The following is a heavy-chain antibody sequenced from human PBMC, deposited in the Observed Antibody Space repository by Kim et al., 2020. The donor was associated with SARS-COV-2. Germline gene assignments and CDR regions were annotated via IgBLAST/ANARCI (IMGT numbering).Heavy chain of an antibody. V-gene: IGHV3-23*01. J-gene: IGHJ4*02. D-gene: IGHD6-19*01. CDR1: GFAFGSYG. CDR2: ISGGGART. CDR3: AKATGYDTGWFNDY. Sequence: GGSLRLSCAASGFAFGSYGMTWVRQVPGKGREWVSGISGGGARTYYTDSVKGRFIVSRDNSKNTLHLQLNSLRADDTAVYYCAKATGYDTGWFNDYWGQGTLVTVSS.